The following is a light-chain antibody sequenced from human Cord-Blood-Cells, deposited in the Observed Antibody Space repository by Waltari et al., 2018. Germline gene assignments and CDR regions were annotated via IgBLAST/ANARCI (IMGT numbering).Light chain of an antibody. J-gene: IGLJ1*01. CDR1: SSDVGGYNY. CDR3: SSYTSSSPYV. V-gene: IGLV2-14*01. CDR2: DVS. Sequence: QSALTQPASVSGSPGQSIPISCTGTSSDVGGYNYVSWYQQHPGKAPKLMIYDVSKRPSGVSNRFSGSKSGNTASLTISGLQAEDEADYYCSSYTSSSPYVFGTGTKVTVL.